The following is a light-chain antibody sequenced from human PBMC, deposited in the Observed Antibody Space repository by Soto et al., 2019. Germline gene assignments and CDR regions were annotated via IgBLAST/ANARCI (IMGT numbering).Light chain of an antibody. Sequence: QSALAQPASVSGSPGQSITISCAGSSRDIGGYDFVSWYQQHPGEVPKLIIFDVSDRPSGVSDRFSVYKSGDTASLTISGLQVEDEADYYCSSFSNSDTPYVFGTGTKVTVL. J-gene: IGLJ1*01. CDR3: SSFSNSDTPYV. CDR1: SRDIGGYDF. CDR2: DVS. V-gene: IGLV2-14*03.